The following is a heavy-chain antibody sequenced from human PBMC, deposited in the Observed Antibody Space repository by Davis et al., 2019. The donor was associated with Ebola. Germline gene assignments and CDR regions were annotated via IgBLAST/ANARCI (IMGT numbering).Heavy chain of an antibody. CDR1: GFTFSSYP. CDR2: IKQDGSEK. V-gene: IGHV3-7*03. D-gene: IGHD2-15*01. CDR3: ARVVCSGGSCYSDY. J-gene: IGHJ4*02. Sequence: GESLKISCAASGFTFSSYPMSWVRQAPGKGLEWVANIKQDGSEKYYVDSVKGRFTISRDNAKNSLYLQMNSLRAEDTAVYYCARVVCSGGSCYSDYWGQGTLVTVSS.